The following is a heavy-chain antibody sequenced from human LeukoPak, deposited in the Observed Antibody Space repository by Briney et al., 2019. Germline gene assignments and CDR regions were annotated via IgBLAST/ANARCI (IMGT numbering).Heavy chain of an antibody. CDR3: AITGYGSDWYAKS. D-gene: IGHD2-21*02. CDR2: VSGYNGNT. J-gene: IGHJ4*02. CDR1: RYIITKFG. Sequence: ASVKVSCKVSRYIITKFGFSWVRQAPGQGPKWVGWVSGYNGNTNYAAKFHRRVIMTTDTATSTVYMDLKRLTADDTAVYFCAITGYGSDWYAKSWGPGTLVVVSS. V-gene: IGHV1-18*01.